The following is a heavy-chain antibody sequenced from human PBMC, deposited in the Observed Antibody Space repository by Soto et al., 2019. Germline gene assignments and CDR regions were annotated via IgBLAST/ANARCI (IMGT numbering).Heavy chain of an antibody. CDR1: GGTFSSYA. Sequence: QVQLVQSGAEVQKPGSSVKVSCKAPGGTFSSYAISWVRQAPGQGLEWMGGVIPIFGTAKYAQKFQGRVTITAEESTSTGYMELRSLRSEDTAVYYCARSQGGSSSLDIYYYYYYGMDVWGQGTTVTVSS. CDR3: ARSQGGSSSLDIYYYYYYGMDV. V-gene: IGHV1-69*01. J-gene: IGHJ6*02. D-gene: IGHD2-15*01. CDR2: VIPIFGTA.